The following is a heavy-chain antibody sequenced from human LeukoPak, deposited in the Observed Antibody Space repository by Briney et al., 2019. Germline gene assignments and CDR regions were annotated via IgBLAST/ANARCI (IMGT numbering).Heavy chain of an antibody. V-gene: IGHV4-34*01. CDR3: ARDPCSTINCPLRF. CDR1: SGSLSGSY. Sequence: SETLSLTCAVYSGSLSGSYCTWIRQSPEKGLEWIGEINHSGRTNYNPSLESRATISVDTSNNQFSLKLRSVTAADTAVYYCARDPCSTINCPLRFWGQGTLVTVFS. D-gene: IGHD2/OR15-2a*01. J-gene: IGHJ4*02. CDR2: INHSGRT.